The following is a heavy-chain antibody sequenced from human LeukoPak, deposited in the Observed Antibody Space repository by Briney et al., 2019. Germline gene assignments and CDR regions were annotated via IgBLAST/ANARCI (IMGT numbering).Heavy chain of an antibody. CDR3: ARSGVPSANIVVVPAPYYYYYMDV. CDR1: GYTFTSYG. CDR2: ISAYNGNT. Sequence: ASVKVSCKASGYTFTSYGISWVRQAPGQGLEWMGWISAYNGNTNYAQKLQGRVTMTTDTSTSTAYMELRSLRSDDTAVYYCARSGVPSANIVVVPAPYYYYYMDVWGKGTTVTVSS. D-gene: IGHD2-2*01. J-gene: IGHJ6*03. V-gene: IGHV1-18*01.